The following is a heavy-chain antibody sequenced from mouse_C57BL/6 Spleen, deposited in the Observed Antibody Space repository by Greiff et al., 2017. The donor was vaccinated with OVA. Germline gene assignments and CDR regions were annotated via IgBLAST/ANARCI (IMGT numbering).Heavy chain of an antibody. CDR1: GYAFSSYW. CDR3: ARLGDLDAMDY. Sequence: VQLQQSGAELVKPGASVKISCKASGYAFSSYWMNWVKQRPGKGLEWIGQIYPGDGDTNYNGKFKGKATLTADKSSSTAYMQLSSLTSEDSAVYFCARLGDLDAMDYWGQGTAVTVSS. CDR2: IYPGDGDT. J-gene: IGHJ4*01. D-gene: IGHD2-13*01. V-gene: IGHV1-80*01.